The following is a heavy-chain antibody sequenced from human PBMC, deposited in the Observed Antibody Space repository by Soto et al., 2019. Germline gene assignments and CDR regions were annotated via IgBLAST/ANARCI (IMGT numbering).Heavy chain of an antibody. D-gene: IGHD6-19*01. CDR3: ARPSSGWYAAGAFDI. J-gene: IGHJ3*02. CDR1: GYTFTSYA. V-gene: IGHV1-3*01. CDR2: INAGNGNT. Sequence: ASVKVSCKASGYTFTSYAMHWVRQAPGQRLEWMGWINAGNGNTKYSQKFQGRVTITRDTSASTAYMELSSLRSEDTAVYYCARPSSGWYAAGAFDIWGQGTMVTGSS.